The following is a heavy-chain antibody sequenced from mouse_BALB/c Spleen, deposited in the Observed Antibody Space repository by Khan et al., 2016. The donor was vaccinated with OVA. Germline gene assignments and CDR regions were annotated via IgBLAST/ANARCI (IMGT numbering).Heavy chain of an antibody. V-gene: IGHV1-5*01. CDR1: GYSFTSYW. Sequence: VQLQQSGTVLARPGASVKMSCKASGYSFTSYWMHWVKQRPGQGLEWIGAIYPGISDTRYNQKFKGKAKLTAVTSASTAYMEFNSLTNEDSAVYYCTRSYDSYYVDYWGQGTTLTVSS. J-gene: IGHJ2*01. CDR3: TRSYDSYYVDY. CDR2: IYPGISDT. D-gene: IGHD2-4*01.